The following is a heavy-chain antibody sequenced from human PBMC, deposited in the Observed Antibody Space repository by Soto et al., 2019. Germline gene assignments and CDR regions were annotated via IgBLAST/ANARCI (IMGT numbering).Heavy chain of an antibody. Sequence: HLQESGPGLVKPSGTLSLTCDVSGGSISSSSWWTWVRQSPGKGLEWIGEIYHAGSPNYNPSFQSRVTILADKSKTHFSLRLTSVTAADTAIYYCVRGLSFRGDFDVWGQGTTVTVSS. V-gene: IGHV4-4*02. D-gene: IGHD2-21*02. CDR1: GGSISSSSW. J-gene: IGHJ3*01. CDR2: IYHAGSP. CDR3: VRGLSFRGDFDV.